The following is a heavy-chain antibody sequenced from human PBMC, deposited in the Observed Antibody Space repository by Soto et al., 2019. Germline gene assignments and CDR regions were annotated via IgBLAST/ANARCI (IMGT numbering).Heavy chain of an antibody. D-gene: IGHD1-7*01. CDR1: GAYISDFS. Sequence: QVQQQESGPGLVKPSDTLSLTCRVSGAYISDFSWSWIRQPAGKGLEWIGRITINGNTQKNPSCKSRVTVSIDTSRNHFSQNLQSAAAADTFLDCGARETGENWTYEAHWGPGTLVTVSS. J-gene: IGHJ1*01. V-gene: IGHV4-4*07. CDR2: ITINGNT. CDR3: ARETGENWTYEAH.